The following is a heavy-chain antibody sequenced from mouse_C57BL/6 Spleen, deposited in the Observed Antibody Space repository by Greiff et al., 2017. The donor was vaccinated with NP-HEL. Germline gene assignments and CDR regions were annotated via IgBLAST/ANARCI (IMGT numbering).Heavy chain of an antibody. CDR2: IDPSDSYT. CDR3: AREVRDGSSYGWFAY. CDR1: GYTFTSYW. J-gene: IGHJ3*01. D-gene: IGHD1-1*01. Sequence: QVQLQQPGAELVKPGASVKLSCKASGYTFTSYWMQWVKQRPGQGLEWIGEIDPSDSYTNYNQKFKGKATLTVDTSSSTAYMQLSSLTSEDSAVYYCAREVRDGSSYGWFAYWGQGTLVTVSA. V-gene: IGHV1-50*01.